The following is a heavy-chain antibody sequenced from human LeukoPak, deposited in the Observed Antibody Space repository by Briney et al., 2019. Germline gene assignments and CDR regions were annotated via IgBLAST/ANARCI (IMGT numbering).Heavy chain of an antibody. V-gene: IGHV1-3*01. CDR2: INAGNGDA. J-gene: IGHJ5*02. Sequence: GASVKVSCKASVYTFTTYAIHWVRQAPGRGLEWMGGINAGNGDAKYSQNFHDRITITRDTSASTVYMELTSLRSEDTAVYYCGKSAPSGFDPWGQGTLVTVSS. CDR1: VYTFTTYA. CDR3: GKSAPSGFDP.